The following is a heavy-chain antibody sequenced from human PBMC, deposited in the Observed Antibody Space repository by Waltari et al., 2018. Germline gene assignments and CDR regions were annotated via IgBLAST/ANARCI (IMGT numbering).Heavy chain of an antibody. CDR3: ARDRASHRIDAFDI. V-gene: IGHV1-69*12. Sequence: QVQLVQSGAEVKKPGSSVKVSCKASGGTFSSYAISWVRQAPGQGLEWMGGSIPILGTANYTQKCQGRGTITADESTRAAYMELSSLRSEDMAVYYCARDRASHRIDAFDIWGQGTMVTVSS. CDR2: SIPILGTA. J-gene: IGHJ3*02. CDR1: GGTFSSYA. D-gene: IGHD6-6*01.